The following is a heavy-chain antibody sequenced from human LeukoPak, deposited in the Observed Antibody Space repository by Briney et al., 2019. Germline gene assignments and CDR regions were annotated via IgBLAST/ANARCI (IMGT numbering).Heavy chain of an antibody. D-gene: IGHD2-2*01. CDR2: INPNSGAT. CDR3: ARAPIYCTSSSCGLAYFDY. J-gene: IGHJ4*02. Sequence: ASVKVSCKASGYTFTGYYTHWVRQAPGQGLDWMGWINPNSGATYYTQNFQGRVTMTRDTSINTVYMELSRLTSDDTAMYYCARAPIYCTSSSCGLAYFDYWGQGTLLTVSS. CDR1: GYTFTGYY. V-gene: IGHV1-2*02.